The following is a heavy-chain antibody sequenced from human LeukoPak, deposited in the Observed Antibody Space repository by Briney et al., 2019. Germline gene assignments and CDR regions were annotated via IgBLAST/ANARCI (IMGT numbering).Heavy chain of an antibody. CDR1: GFTFSTYE. V-gene: IGHV3-64*01. Sequence: QPGGSLRLSCAASGFTFSTYEMNWVRQAPGKGLEYVAAISGNGDSTYYANSVKGRFTISRDNSKNTLYLQMGSLRPEDMAVYYCAREVYAGNWFDPWGQGTLVTVSS. J-gene: IGHJ5*02. D-gene: IGHD2-8*01. CDR3: AREVYAGNWFDP. CDR2: ISGNGDST.